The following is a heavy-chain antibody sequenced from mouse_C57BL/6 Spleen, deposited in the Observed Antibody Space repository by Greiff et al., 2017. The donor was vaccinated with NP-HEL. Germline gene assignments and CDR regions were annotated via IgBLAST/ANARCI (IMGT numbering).Heavy chain of an antibody. CDR2: IDPETGGT. CDR3: TREDEAMDY. CDR1: GYTFTDYE. J-gene: IGHJ4*01. Sequence: QVQLKESGAELVRPGASVTLSCKASGYTFTDYEMHWVKQTPVHGLEWIGAIDPETGGTAYNQKFKGKAILTADKSSSTAYMELRSLTSEDSAVYYCTREDEAMDYWGQGTSVTVSS. V-gene: IGHV1-15*01.